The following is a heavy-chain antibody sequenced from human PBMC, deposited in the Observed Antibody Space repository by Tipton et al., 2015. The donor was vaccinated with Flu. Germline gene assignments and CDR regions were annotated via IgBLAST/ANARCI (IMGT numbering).Heavy chain of an antibody. Sequence: GLVKPSETLSLTCTVSGGSISSYYWSWIRQPAGKGLEWIGRIYTSGSTNYNPSLKSRVTMSVDTSKNQFSLKLSSVTAADTAVYYCARTVTYYYDSSGYYLSGNAFDIWGQGTMVTVSS. D-gene: IGHD3-22*01. J-gene: IGHJ3*02. CDR2: IYTSGST. CDR1: GGSISSYY. CDR3: ARTVTYYYDSSGYYLSGNAFDI. V-gene: IGHV4-4*07.